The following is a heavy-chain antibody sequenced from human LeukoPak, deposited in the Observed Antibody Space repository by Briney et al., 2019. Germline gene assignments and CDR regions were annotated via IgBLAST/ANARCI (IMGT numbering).Heavy chain of an antibody. CDR2: ISSDGSTK. CDR1: GFTFSNYP. D-gene: IGHD5-12*01. V-gene: IGHV3-30-3*01. CDR3: ARDYSGVDY. Sequence: GGSLRLSCAASGFTFSNYPIHWVRQALGKGLEWVAVISSDGSTKYYADSVKGRFTISRDNSKNTLYLQMNSLKAEDTAVYYCARDYSGVDYWGQGTLVTVSS. J-gene: IGHJ4*02.